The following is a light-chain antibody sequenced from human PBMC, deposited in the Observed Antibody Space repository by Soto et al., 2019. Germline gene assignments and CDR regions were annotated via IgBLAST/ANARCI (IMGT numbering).Light chain of an antibody. J-gene: IGLJ1*01. V-gene: IGLV2-14*01. CDR2: EVS. CDR3: SSYTSSSTYV. Sequence: QSALTQPASVSGSPGQSITISCTGTSSDIGDYNYVSWYQQHPGKAPKLMIYEVSNRPSGVSNRFSGSKSGNTASLTISGLLAEDEADYYCSSYTSSSTYVFGTGTKVTVL. CDR1: SSDIGDYNY.